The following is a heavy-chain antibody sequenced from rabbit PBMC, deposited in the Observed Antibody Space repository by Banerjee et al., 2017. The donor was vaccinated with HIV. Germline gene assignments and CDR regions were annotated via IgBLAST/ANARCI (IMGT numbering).Heavy chain of an antibody. D-gene: IGHD6-1*01. CDR3: ARYTYGYTGYAYAENL. CDR2: IDPVFGTT. V-gene: IGHV1S7*01. Sequence: LLKAAGGRLVPPGAPLQLSCTSSGFYGRNYYMSLVRQAPGKGLEWIGCIDPVFGTTCNASWVNGRLTISSHNAQNTLYLQLNSLTAADTATYFCARYTYGYTGYAYAENLWGPGTLVTVS. J-gene: IGHJ4*01. CDR1: GFYGRNYY.